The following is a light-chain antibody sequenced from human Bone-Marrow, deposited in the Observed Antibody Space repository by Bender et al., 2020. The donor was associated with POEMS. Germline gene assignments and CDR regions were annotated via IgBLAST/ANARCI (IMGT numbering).Light chain of an antibody. Sequence: QSALTQPASVSGSPGQSITISCTGSSSDVGSYKFVSWYQQHPGKAPKLILFDVSRRPSGVSSRFSGSISDNTASLTISGLQADDEADYYCSSYTSSSTLLFGGGTKLTVL. V-gene: IGLV2-14*03. CDR3: SSYTSSSTLL. J-gene: IGLJ2*01. CDR2: DVS. CDR1: SSDVGSYKF.